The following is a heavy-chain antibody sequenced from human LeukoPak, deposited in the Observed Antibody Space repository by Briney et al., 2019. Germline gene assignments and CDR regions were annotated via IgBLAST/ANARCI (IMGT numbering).Heavy chain of an antibody. CDR2: ISSNGGST. CDR3: ARGTRGFDY. CDR1: GFTFSSYA. J-gene: IGHJ4*02. D-gene: IGHD3-10*01. V-gene: IGHV3-64*01. Sequence: GGPLSLSGAASGFTFSSYAMHWVRKPQGKGLEYVSAISSNGGSTYYANSVKGRFTISRDNSKNTLYLQMGSLRAEDMAVYYCARGTRGFDYWGQGTLVTVSS.